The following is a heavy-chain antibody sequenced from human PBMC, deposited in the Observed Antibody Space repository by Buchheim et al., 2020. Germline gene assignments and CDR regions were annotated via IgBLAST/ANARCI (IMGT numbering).Heavy chain of an antibody. CDR2: IYYSGST. Sequence: QVQLQESGPGLVKPSQTLSLTCTVSGGSISSGGYYWSWIRQHPEKGLEWIGYIYYSGSTYYNPSLKSRLSMSVDTSNNQFPLKLYSVTAADTAVYFCARDRSGYSTLDYWGQGTL. J-gene: IGHJ4*02. CDR3: ARDRSGYSTLDY. V-gene: IGHV4-31*03. D-gene: IGHD3-22*01. CDR1: GGSISSGGYY.